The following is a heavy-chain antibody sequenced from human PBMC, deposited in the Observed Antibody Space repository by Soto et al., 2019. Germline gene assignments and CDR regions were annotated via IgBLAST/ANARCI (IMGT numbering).Heavy chain of an antibody. J-gene: IGHJ6*03. CDR3: TRDAPYCSGGSCYLYYYYYMDV. Sequence: GGSLRLSCTASGFTFGDYAMSWFRQAPGKGLEWVGFIRSKAYGGTTEYAASGKGRFTISRDDSKSIAYLQMNSLKTEDTAVYYCTRDAPYCSGGSCYLYYYYYMDVWGKGTTVTVSS. V-gene: IGHV3-49*03. CDR1: GFTFGDYA. CDR2: IRSKAYGGTT. D-gene: IGHD2-15*01.